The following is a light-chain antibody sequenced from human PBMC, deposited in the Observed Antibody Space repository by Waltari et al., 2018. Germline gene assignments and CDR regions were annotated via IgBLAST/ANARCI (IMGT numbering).Light chain of an antibody. CDR3: QHYNSFSALFT. Sequence: DIQMTQSPSTVSASVGDRVTITCRASQSISRWLAWYQQKPGKATKLLIHKASSLQSGVPSRFSGSGSGTEFTLNITSLQPDDFATYYCQHYNSFSALFTFGPGTQVDIK. CDR2: KAS. CDR1: QSISRW. V-gene: IGKV1-5*03. J-gene: IGKJ3*01.